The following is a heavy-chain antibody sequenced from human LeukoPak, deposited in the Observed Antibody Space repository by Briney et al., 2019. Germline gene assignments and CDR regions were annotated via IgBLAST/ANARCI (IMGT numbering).Heavy chain of an antibody. D-gene: IGHD1-26*01. V-gene: IGHV3-23*01. CDR1: GFTFSSYG. J-gene: IGHJ4*02. CDR2: ISGSDGST. CDR3: AKEEYSGSLLTLDY. Sequence: GGSLRLSCAASGFTFSSYGMNWVRQAPGKGLEWVSAISGSDGSTYYADSVKGRFTISRDNSKNTLYLQLNSLRAEDTAVYYCAKEEYSGSLLTLDYWGQGTLVTVSS.